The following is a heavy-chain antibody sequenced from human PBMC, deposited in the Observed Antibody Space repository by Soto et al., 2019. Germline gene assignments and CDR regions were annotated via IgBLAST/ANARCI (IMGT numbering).Heavy chain of an antibody. J-gene: IGHJ4*02. V-gene: IGHV4-30-4*01. CDR2: IYYTGRT. Sequence: SETLSLTCTVSGGSISSDDYYWSWIRQPPGKGLEWIGYIYYTGRTSYNPSPRDRLTISVDTSKSHFSLRLSSVTAADTAVYFCARDRANTPDYFDYWGQGTLVTVSS. CDR1: GGSISSDDYY. CDR3: ARDRANTPDYFDY.